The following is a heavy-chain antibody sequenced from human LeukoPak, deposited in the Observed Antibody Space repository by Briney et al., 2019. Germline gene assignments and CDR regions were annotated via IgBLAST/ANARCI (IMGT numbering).Heavy chain of an antibody. CDR3: TTYYYDSRGYYFDY. J-gene: IGHJ4*02. CDR1: GFTFSNAW. D-gene: IGHD3-22*01. V-gene: IGHV3-15*01. Sequence: PGGSLRLSCAASGFTFSNAWMSWVRQAPGKGLEWVGRIKSKTDGGTTDYAAPVKGRFTVSRGDSKNTLYLQMNSLKTEDTAVYYCTTYYYDSRGYYFDYWGQGTLVTVSS. CDR2: IKSKTDGGTT.